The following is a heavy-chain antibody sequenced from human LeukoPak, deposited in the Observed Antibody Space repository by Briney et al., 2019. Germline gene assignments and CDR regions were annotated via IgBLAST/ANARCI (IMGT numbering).Heavy chain of an antibody. J-gene: IGHJ4*02. CDR3: AKSGAYVIDY. Sequence: GGSLRLSCAASGFTFSNYAMSWVRQAPGKGLEWASFISSSGGTTYYADSVKGRFTISRDNSKNTLYLQMNSLKVEDTAIYYCAKSGAYVIDYWGQGTLVTVSS. CDR2: ISSSGGTT. D-gene: IGHD3-10*02. CDR1: GFTFSNYA. V-gene: IGHV3-23*01.